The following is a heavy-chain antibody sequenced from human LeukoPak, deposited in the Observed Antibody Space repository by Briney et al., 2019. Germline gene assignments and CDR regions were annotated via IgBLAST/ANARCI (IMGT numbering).Heavy chain of an antibody. CDR3: AREYRTIYGSGSYYWEKYFDY. J-gene: IGHJ4*02. CDR1: GFTFSTYW. D-gene: IGHD3-10*01. CDR2: IKQDGSEK. Sequence: PGGSLRLSCTASGFTFSTYWMSWVRQAPGKGLEWVANIKQDGSEKYYVDSVKGRFTISGDNAKNSLYLQMNSLRAEDTAVYYCAREYRTIYGSGSYYWEKYFDYWGQGTLVTVSS. V-gene: IGHV3-7*01.